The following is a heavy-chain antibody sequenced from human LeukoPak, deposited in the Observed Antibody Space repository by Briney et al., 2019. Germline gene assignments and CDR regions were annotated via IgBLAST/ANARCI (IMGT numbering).Heavy chain of an antibody. CDR3: ARGWAVRKICLGY. Sequence: GASVKVSCKASGYTFTGYYMHWVRQAPGQGLEWMGGIIPIFGTANYAQKFQGRVTMTRNTSISTAYMELSSLRSEDTAVYYCARGWAVRKICLGYWGQGTLVTVSS. J-gene: IGHJ4*02. CDR1: GYTFTGYY. D-gene: IGHD3-10*01. V-gene: IGHV1-2*02. CDR2: IIPIFGTA.